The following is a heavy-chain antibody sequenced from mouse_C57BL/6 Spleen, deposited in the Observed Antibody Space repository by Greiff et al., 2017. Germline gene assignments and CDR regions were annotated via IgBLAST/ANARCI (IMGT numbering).Heavy chain of an antibody. Sequence: QVHVKQPGTELVKPGASVKLSCKASGYTFTSYWMHWVKQRPGQGLEWIGNINPSNGGTNYNEKFKSKATLTVDKSSSTAYMQLSSLTSEDSAVYYCAREGFYDYESAMDYGGQGTSVTVSS. CDR2: INPSNGGT. CDR3: AREGFYDYESAMDY. CDR1: GYTFTSYW. V-gene: IGHV1-53*01. D-gene: IGHD2-4*01. J-gene: IGHJ4*01.